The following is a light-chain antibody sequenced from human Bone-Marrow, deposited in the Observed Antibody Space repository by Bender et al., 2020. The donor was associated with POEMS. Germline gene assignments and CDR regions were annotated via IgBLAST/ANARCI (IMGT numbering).Light chain of an antibody. V-gene: IGLV1-40*01. CDR1: SSNTGSGYE. Sequence: QSVLTQPPSVSGAPGQRVTISCTGSSSNTGSGYEVHWYQQLPGKAPKLLIYGNTNRPSGVPDRFSGSKSGTSASLAITGLQAEDEADYYCQSYDTRLSWVFGGGTMLTVL. J-gene: IGLJ3*02. CDR2: GNT. CDR3: QSYDTRLSWV.